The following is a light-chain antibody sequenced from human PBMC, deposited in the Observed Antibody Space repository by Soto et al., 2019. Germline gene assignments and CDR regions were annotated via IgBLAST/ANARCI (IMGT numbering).Light chain of an antibody. CDR3: QQYGGSPYT. CDR2: GAS. J-gene: IGKJ2*01. V-gene: IGKV3-20*01. Sequence: EIVLTQSPGTLSLSPGERATLSCRASQSVRSNYLAWYQQKPGQAPRLLIYGASSRATSIPDRFSGTGSGKDFTLTISRLEPEDFAVYYCQQYGGSPYTFGQGTKLEIK. CDR1: QSVRSNY.